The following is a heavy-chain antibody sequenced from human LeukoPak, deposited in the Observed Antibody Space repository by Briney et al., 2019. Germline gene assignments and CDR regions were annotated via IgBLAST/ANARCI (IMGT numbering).Heavy chain of an antibody. V-gene: IGHV4-4*07. Sequence: SETLSLTCTVSAGSISSYSWSWIRQPAGKGLEWIGRIYTSGSTDYNPSPKSRVTMSVDTSKNQFSLKVSSVTAADMAVYYCARAPPRGYWGQGTLVTVSS. D-gene: IGHD1-26*01. CDR2: IYTSGST. J-gene: IGHJ4*02. CDR1: AGSISSYS. CDR3: ARAPPRGY.